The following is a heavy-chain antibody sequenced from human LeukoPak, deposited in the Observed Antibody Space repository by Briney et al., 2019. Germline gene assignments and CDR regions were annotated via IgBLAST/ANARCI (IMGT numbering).Heavy chain of an antibody. CDR3: ARVSRYFDWLLDY. CDR2: INSDGSST. D-gene: IGHD3-9*01. V-gene: IGHV3-74*01. Sequence: GGSLRLSCAASGFTFSSSWMHWVRQVPGKGLVWVSRINSDGSSTSYADSVKGRFTISRDNAKNTLYLQMNSLRDEDTAVYYCARVSRYFDWLLDYWGQGTLVTVSS. CDR1: GFTFSSSW. J-gene: IGHJ4*02.